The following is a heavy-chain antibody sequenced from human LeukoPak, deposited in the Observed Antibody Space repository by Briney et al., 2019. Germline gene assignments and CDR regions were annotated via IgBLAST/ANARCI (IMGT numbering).Heavy chain of an antibody. D-gene: IGHD3-22*01. Sequence: ASVKASCKASGYTFTGYYMHWVRQAPGQGLEWTGWINPNSGGTNDAQKFQGRVTMTRDTSISTAYMELSRLRSDDTAVYYCASEVSRPYYYDSSGSDAFDIWGEGTMVSVS. V-gene: IGHV1-2*02. CDR1: GYTFTGYY. CDR2: INPNSGGT. CDR3: ASEVSRPYYYDSSGSDAFDI. J-gene: IGHJ3*02.